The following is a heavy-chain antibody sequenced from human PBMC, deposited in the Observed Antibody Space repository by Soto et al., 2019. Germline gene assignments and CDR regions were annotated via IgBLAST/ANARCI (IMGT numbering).Heavy chain of an antibody. CDR1: GFTFSSYA. D-gene: IGHD6-6*01. V-gene: IGHV3-23*01. J-gene: IGHJ3*01. CDR2: ISGSGGST. Sequence: GGSLRLSCAASGFTFSSYAMSWVRQAPGKGLEWVSAISGSGGSTYYADSVKGRFTISRDNSKNTLYLQMNSLRAEDTAVYYCAKDGEYLVAARAFDFWGQGTMVTVSS. CDR3: AKDGEYLVAARAFDF.